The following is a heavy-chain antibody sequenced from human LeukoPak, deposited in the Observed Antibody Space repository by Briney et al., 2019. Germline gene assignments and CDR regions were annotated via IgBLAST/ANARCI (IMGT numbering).Heavy chain of an antibody. J-gene: IGHJ4*02. V-gene: IGHV4-39*07. CDR2: IFYSGST. CDR1: GGSISTSNYY. D-gene: IGHD1-1*01. Sequence: SETLSLTCTVSGGSISTSNYYWGWIRQPPGKGLEWVGNIFYSGSTYYSPSLKSRVTISLDTSRNQFSLKLNSVTAADTAVYYCARGLEPDYFDYWGQGTLVTVSS. CDR3: ARGLEPDYFDY.